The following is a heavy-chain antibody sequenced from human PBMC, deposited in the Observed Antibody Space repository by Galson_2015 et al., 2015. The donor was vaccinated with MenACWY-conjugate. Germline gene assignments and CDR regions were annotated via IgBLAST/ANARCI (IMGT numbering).Heavy chain of an antibody. Sequence: SLRLSCAASGFTFSSYSMNWVRQAPGKGLEWVSYISRSSSTIYYADSVKGRLTISRDNAKNSVYLQMNSLRAEDTAVYHCVRHAGIAGTGTRRMDVWGQGTTVTVSS. D-gene: IGHD6-13*01. CDR3: VRHAGIAGTGTRRMDV. CDR1: GFTFSSYS. V-gene: IGHV3-48*04. J-gene: IGHJ6*02. CDR2: ISRSSSTI.